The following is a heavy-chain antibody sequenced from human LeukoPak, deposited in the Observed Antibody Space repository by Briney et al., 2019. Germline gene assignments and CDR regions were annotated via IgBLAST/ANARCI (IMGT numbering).Heavy chain of an antibody. CDR3: ARVGCYYDSSGYDYYYYYGMDV. V-gene: IGHV4-59*01. J-gene: IGHJ6*02. Sequence: PSETLSLTCTVSGGSISSYYWSWIWQPPGKGLEWIGYIYYSGSTNYNPSLKSRVAISLDTSKNQFSLKLSSVTAADTAIYYCARVGCYYDSSGYDYYYYYGMDVWGQGTTVTVSS. CDR2: IYYSGST. D-gene: IGHD3-22*01. CDR1: GGSISSYY.